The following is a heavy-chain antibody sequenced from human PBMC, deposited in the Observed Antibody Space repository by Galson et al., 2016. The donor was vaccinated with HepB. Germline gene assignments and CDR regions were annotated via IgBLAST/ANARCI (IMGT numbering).Heavy chain of an antibody. Sequence: SLRLSCAASGFTFSRIAMHWVRQAPGKGLKWVAVISYDGGSNYYADSVKGRFTISRDNSKNTLYLQMNSLRAEDSAVYYCARVIGGILDALDTWGQGTMVTVSS. CDR1: GFTFSRIA. V-gene: IGHV3-30*04. D-gene: IGHD2-21*01. J-gene: IGHJ3*02. CDR3: ARVIGGILDALDT. CDR2: ISYDGGSN.